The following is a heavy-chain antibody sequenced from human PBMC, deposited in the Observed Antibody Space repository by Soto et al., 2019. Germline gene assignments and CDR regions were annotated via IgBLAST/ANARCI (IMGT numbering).Heavy chain of an antibody. J-gene: IGHJ6*02. CDR3: ARSHYYDSSGPHYDYSGMDV. V-gene: IGHV3-30-3*01. D-gene: IGHD3-22*01. CDR1: GFTLSSYA. CDR2: ISYDGSNK. Sequence: GGSLRLSCAASGFTLSSYAMHWVRQAPGKGLECVAVISYDGSNKYCACSVKGRFTISSDNSKNKLYLQINSLRTEYAAVYYCARSHYYDSSGPHYDYSGMDVWRQGTTVTVPS.